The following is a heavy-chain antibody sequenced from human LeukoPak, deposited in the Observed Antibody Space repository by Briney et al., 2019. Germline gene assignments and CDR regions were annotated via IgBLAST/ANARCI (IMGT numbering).Heavy chain of an antibody. CDR2: IYPGDSDT. V-gene: IGHV5-51*01. CDR1: GYIFTNYC. J-gene: IGHJ4*02. CDR3: ARSWVVGYGTALHY. Sequence: ESLLRPSKGAGYIFTNYCNGWVRQMPGKGLEWMGIIYPGDSDTRYSPSFQGQLTLSADKSISTAYLQWSSLKASDTAMYYCARSWVVGYGTALHYWGQGTLVTVSS. D-gene: IGHD2-8*02.